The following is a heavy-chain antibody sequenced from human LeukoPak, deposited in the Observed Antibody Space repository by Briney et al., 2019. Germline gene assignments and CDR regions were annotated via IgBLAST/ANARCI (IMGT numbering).Heavy chain of an antibody. CDR1: GFTFSSYA. CDR3: ARDLVAGIMGAYWYFDL. V-gene: IGHV3-30-3*01. D-gene: IGHD6-19*01. J-gene: IGHJ2*01. Sequence: GGSLRLSCAASGFTFSSYAMHWVRQAPGKGLEWVAVISYDGSNKYYADSVKGRFTISRDNSKNTLYLQMNSLRAEDTAVYYCARDLVAGIMGAYWYFDLWGRGTLVTVSS. CDR2: ISYDGSNK.